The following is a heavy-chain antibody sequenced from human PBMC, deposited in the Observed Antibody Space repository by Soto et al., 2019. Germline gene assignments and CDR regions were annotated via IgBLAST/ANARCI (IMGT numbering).Heavy chain of an antibody. CDR3: ALGSSGRQTRWWFDS. D-gene: IGHD6-19*01. J-gene: IGHJ5*01. CDR1: GFTFSTYA. V-gene: IGHV3-23*01. Sequence: EVQLLESGGGLVQPGGSLRLSCAASGFTFSTYAMSWVRQAPGKGLKWVSTISSSGADTYYADSLKGRFTISRDNSKKTLYLQMNSLRAEDTAEYYCALGSSGRQTRWWFDSWGQGTKVTVSS. CDR2: ISSSGADT.